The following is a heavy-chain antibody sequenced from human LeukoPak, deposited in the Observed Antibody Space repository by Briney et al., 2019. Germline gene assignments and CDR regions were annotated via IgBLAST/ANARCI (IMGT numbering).Heavy chain of an antibody. V-gene: IGHV1-46*01. CDR2: INPSGGST. CDR3: ARDRYDILTN. Sequence: ASVEVSCKASGYTFTSYYMHWVRQAPGQGLEWMGIINPSGGSTSYAQKFQGRVTMTRDMSTSTVYMGLSSLRSEDTAVYYCARDRYDILTNWGQGTLVTVSS. D-gene: IGHD3-9*01. CDR1: GYTFTSYY. J-gene: IGHJ4*02.